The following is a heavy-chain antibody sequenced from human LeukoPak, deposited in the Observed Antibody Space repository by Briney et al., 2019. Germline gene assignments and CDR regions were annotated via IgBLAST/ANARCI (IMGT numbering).Heavy chain of an antibody. V-gene: IGHV3-7*01. Sequence: GGSLRLSCAASGFTFSDYYMSWVRQAPGKGLEWVANLNRDGSERNYVDPVKGRFTISRDNAKNSLYLQMNSLRAEDTAVFYCARDSGKCRGCAFDVWGQGTLVTVSS. CDR3: ARDSGKCRGCAFDV. J-gene: IGHJ4*02. D-gene: IGHD5/OR15-5a*01. CDR1: GFTFSDYY. CDR2: LNRDGSER.